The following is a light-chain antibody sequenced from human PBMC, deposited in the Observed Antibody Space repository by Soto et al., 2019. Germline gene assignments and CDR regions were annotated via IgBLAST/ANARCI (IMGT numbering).Light chain of an antibody. V-gene: IGKV3-20*01. CDR3: QQYDVSPQT. Sequence: EIVLTQSPGTLSLSPGEGATLSCRASRGLSDTNLAWYQQKPAQAPSLLLYDSSRRAPGVPHRFSGSGSGTDFTLTISSVEPDDFAVYYCQQYDVSPQTFGRGSRVEMK. CDR2: DSS. J-gene: IGKJ1*01. CDR1: RGLSDTN.